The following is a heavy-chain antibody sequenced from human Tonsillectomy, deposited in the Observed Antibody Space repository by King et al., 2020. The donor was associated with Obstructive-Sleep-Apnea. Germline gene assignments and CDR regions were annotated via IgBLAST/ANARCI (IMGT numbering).Heavy chain of an antibody. CDR2: IYPGDSHT. V-gene: IGHV5-51*01. CDR3: ARHSGKLT. Sequence: QLVQSGAEVKKPGESLRISCQGSGYSFPNYWIGWVCQMPGKGLEWMGIIYPGDSHTIYRPSFQGQVIISADKSISTAYLQWSSLKASDTAMYYCARHSGKLTWGQGTLVTVSS. J-gene: IGHJ5*02. D-gene: IGHD3-10*01. CDR1: GYSFPNYW.